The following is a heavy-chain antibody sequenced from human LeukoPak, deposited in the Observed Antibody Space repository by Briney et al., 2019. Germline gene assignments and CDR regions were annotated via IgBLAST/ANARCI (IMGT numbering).Heavy chain of an antibody. CDR2: IYYSGIT. CDR1: GGSISSYY. V-gene: IGHV4-59*01. Sequence: SETLSLTCTVSGGSISSYYWSWLRQPPGKGLEWIGFIYYSGITDYNPSLKSRITISVDTSKNQFSLKLTSVTAADTAVYYCASYVDIVATIPGWFDPWGQGTLVTVSS. CDR3: ASYVDIVATIPGWFDP. J-gene: IGHJ5*02. D-gene: IGHD5-12*01.